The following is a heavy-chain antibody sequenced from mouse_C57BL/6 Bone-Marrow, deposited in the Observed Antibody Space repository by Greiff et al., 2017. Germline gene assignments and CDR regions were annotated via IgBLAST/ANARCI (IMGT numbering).Heavy chain of an antibody. D-gene: IGHD1-3*01. Sequence: QVQLQQPGAELVKPGASVKLSCKASGYTFTSYWMHWVKQRPGRGLEWIGRIDPNSGGTKYNEKFKSKDTLTVDKPSSTAYMQLSSLTSEDSADYDWSRRRSGLGDFDVWGTGTTVTVSS. V-gene: IGHV1-72*01. CDR2: IDPNSGGT. CDR1: GYTFTSYW. J-gene: IGHJ1*03. CDR3: SRRRSGLGDFDV.